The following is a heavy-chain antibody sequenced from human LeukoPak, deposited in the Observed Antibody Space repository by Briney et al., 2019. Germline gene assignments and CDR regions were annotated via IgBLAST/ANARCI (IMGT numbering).Heavy chain of an antibody. CDR1: GFTFSSYA. J-gene: IGHJ4*02. V-gene: IGHV3-23*01. D-gene: IGHD6-13*01. Sequence: GESLKISCAASGFTFSSYAMSWVRQAPGKGLEWVSAISGSGGSTYYADSVKGRFTISRDNSKNTLYLQMNSLRAEDTAVYYCAKDRGSSWPHGFDYWGQGTLVTVSS. CDR3: AKDRGSSWPHGFDY. CDR2: ISGSGGST.